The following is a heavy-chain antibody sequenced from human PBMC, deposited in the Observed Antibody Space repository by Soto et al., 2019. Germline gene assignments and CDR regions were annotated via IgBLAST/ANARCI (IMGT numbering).Heavy chain of an antibody. CDR1: GFTFSSYS. J-gene: IGHJ4*02. Sequence: GGSLRLSCTASGFTFSSYSMNWVRQAPGKGLEWVSSISSSSSYIYYADSVKGRFTISRDNAKNSLYLQMNSLRAEDTAVYYCARGGVDTAMELDYWGQGTLVTVSS. CDR3: ARGGVDTAMELDY. V-gene: IGHV3-21*01. CDR2: ISSSSSYI. D-gene: IGHD5-18*01.